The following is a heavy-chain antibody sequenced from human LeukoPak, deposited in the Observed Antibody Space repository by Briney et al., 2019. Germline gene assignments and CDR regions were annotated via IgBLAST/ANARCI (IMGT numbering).Heavy chain of an antibody. CDR1: GASISSGGYY. J-gene: IGHJ4*02. CDR3: ARVGVKDTALDLDY. D-gene: IGHD5-18*01. Sequence: SETLSLTCTVSGASISSGGYYWSWIRQPPGKGLEWIGHIYYSGSTFYNPSLKGRVTISVDRSKNNFSLKLSSVTVADTAVYYCARVGVKDTALDLDYWGQGTLVTVFS. V-gene: IGHV4-30-2*01. CDR2: IYYSGST.